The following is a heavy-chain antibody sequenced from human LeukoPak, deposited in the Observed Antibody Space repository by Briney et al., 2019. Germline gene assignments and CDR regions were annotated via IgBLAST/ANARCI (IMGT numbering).Heavy chain of an antibody. Sequence: SETLSLTCTVSGGSISSYYWSWIRQLPGKGLEWIGYIYYSGSTNYNPSLKSRVAISVDTSKNQFSLKLSSVTAADTAVYYCARGGRGYSGYVIDYWGQGTLVTVSS. CDR1: GGSISSYY. CDR3: ARGGRGYSGYVIDY. D-gene: IGHD5-12*01. CDR2: IYYSGST. V-gene: IGHV4-59*01. J-gene: IGHJ4*02.